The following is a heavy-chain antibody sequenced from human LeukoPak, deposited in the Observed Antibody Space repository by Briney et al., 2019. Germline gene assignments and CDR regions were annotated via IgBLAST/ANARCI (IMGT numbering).Heavy chain of an antibody. V-gene: IGHV1-2*02. J-gene: IGHJ4*02. CDR2: INPNSGDT. CDR1: GYTFTSYD. D-gene: IGHD6-6*01. CDR3: ARLFEYSSSSDNY. Sequence: ASVKVSCKASGYTFTSYDINWVRQAPGQGLEWMGWINPNSGDTKYAQQFQGRVTMTRDTSISTAYMELSRLRSDDTAVYYCARLFEYSSSSDNYWGQGTLVTVSS.